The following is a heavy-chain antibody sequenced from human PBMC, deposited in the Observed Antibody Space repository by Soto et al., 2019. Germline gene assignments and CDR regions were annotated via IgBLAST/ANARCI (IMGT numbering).Heavy chain of an antibody. J-gene: IGHJ4*02. CDR3: ATESGSTYGYFAH. CDR2: ISNSGST. Sequence: PSETLSLTCTVSGGSVTSDEDYWTWIRQSPGKGLEWIGYISNSGSTGYNPSLKTRLSMSVDRSKNQFTLRLTSVTAADTAVYFGATESGSTYGYFAHWGQGNQVTVSS. CDR1: GGSVTSDEDY. D-gene: IGHD5-18*01. V-gene: IGHV4-30-4*01.